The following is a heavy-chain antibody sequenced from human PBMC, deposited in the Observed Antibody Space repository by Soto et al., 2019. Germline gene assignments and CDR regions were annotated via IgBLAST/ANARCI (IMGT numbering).Heavy chain of an antibody. Sequence: QVQLQESGPGLVKPSQTLSLTCTVSGGSISSGDYYWSWIRQPPGKGLEWIGYIYYSGSTYYNPSLKSRVTISVDTSKNQFSLKLSSVTAADTAVYYCARESRSGSYSNSHLFDYWGQGTLVTVSS. V-gene: IGHV4-30-4*01. J-gene: IGHJ4*02. D-gene: IGHD3-10*01. CDR1: GGSISSGDYY. CDR3: ARESRSGSYSNSHLFDY. CDR2: IYYSGST.